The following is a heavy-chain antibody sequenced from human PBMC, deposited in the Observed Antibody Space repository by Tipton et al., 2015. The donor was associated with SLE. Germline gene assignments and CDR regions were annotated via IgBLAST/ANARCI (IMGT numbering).Heavy chain of an antibody. CDR3: ARDPSYYYGSGSNGSWFDP. D-gene: IGHD3-10*01. V-gene: IGHV4-39*07. CDR2: IYYSGST. Sequence: TLSLTCTVSGGSISSSSYYWGWIRQPPGKGLEWIGSIYYSGSTYYNPSLKSRVTISVDTSKNQFSLKLSSVTAADTAVYYCARDPSYYYGSGSNGSWFDPWGQGTLVTVSS. CDR1: GGSISSSSYY. J-gene: IGHJ5*02.